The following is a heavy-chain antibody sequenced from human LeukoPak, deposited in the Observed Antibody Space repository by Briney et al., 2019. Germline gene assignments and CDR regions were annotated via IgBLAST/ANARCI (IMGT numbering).Heavy chain of an antibody. CDR2: ISSSGSNI. Sequence: GGSLRLSCAASGFTFSSYWMSWVRQAPGKGLEWVSYISSSGSNIYYADSVKGRFTISRDNAKNSLYLQMNSLRAEDTAVYYCAIDGCSSTSCYVGVLIYWGQGTLVTVSS. CDR1: GFTFSSYW. CDR3: AIDGCSSTSCYVGVLIY. D-gene: IGHD2-2*01. J-gene: IGHJ4*02. V-gene: IGHV3-48*04.